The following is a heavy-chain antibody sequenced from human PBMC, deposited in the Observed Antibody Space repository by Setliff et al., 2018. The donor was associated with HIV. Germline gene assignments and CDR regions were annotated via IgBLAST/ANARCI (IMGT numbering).Heavy chain of an antibody. CDR3: ARRGIIAGTTNF. Sequence: SETLSLTCTVSNGSISSSSYFWGWIRQPPGKGLEWIGNIFYSGSTYYNPSLKSRVLISVDTSKNQFSLKLTSVTAADTAVYYCARRGIIAGTTNFWGQGTPVTVS. CDR2: IFYSGST. V-gene: IGHV4-39*01. D-gene: IGHD1-26*01. J-gene: IGHJ4*02. CDR1: NGSISSSSYF.